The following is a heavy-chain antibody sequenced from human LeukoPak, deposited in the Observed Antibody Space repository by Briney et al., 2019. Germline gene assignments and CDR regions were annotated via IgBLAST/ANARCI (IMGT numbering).Heavy chain of an antibody. CDR2: IYYSGGT. J-gene: IGHJ2*01. CDR1: GGSVSSGSYY. Sequence: PSETLSLTCTVSGGSVSSGSYYWSWIRQPPGKGLEWIGYIYYSGGTNYNPSLKSRVTISVDTSKNQFSLKLSSVTAADTAVYYCARDRPSGYSSGWYGPYWYFDLWGRGTLVTVSS. D-gene: IGHD6-19*01. CDR3: ARDRPSGYSSGWYGPYWYFDL. V-gene: IGHV4-61*01.